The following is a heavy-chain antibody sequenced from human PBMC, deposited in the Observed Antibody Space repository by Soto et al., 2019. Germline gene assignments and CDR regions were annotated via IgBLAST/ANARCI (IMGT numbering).Heavy chain of an antibody. J-gene: IGHJ4*02. CDR2: LNRDGSST. V-gene: IGHV3-74*01. CDR3: ARGLKWGLFDY. Sequence: EVQLVESGGGLVQTGGCLRVSCAASGITFSRDWMHWVRQAPGKGLVWVSHLNRDGSSTSYADSVNGRFTISRDNARNTLFLQMNSLRAEDTAVYYCARGLKWGLFDYWGQGTLVTVSS. CDR1: GITFSRDW. D-gene: IGHD4-4*01.